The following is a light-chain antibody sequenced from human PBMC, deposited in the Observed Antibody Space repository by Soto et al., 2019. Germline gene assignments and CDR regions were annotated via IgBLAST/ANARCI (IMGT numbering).Light chain of an antibody. CDR2: YAS. V-gene: IGKV1-5*01. CDR3: QQYDSYSRT. J-gene: IGKJ1*01. Sequence: DIQMTQSPSTLSASVGDRVTITCRASQSINNWLAWYQQKPGKAPKVLIFYASSLESGVPSRFSGSGSGTEFTLTISGLQPDDFATYYCQQYDSYSRTFGQGTKVDIK. CDR1: QSINNW.